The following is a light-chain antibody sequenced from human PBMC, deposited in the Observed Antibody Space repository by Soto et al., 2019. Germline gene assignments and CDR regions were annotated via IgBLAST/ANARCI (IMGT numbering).Light chain of an antibody. CDR1: QTISSW. CDR2: KAS. Sequence: DSQMTQSPSTLSGSVGDRVTITCRASQTISSWLAWYQQKPGKAPKLLIYKASTLKSGVPSRFSGSGSRTEFTLTISSLQPDDFATYYCQHYNSYSEAFGQGTKVDIK. J-gene: IGKJ1*01. V-gene: IGKV1-5*03. CDR3: QHYNSYSEA.